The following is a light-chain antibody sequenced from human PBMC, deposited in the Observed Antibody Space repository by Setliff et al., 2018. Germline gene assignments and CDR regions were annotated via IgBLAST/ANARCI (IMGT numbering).Light chain of an antibody. CDR2: DVN. CDR1: SSDVGSYNL. Sequence: QSALTQHASVSGSPGQSITISCTGTSSDVGSYNLVSWYRQHPGKAPKLMVYDVNKRPSGIPNRFSGSKSGNTASLTISRLRADDEATYYCCSYAGSDTYVVFGGGTKVTVL. J-gene: IGLJ2*01. V-gene: IGLV2-23*02. CDR3: CSYAGSDTYVV.